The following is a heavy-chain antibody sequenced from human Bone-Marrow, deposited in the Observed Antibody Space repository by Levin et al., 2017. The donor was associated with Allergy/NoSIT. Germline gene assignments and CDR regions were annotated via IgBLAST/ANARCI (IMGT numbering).Heavy chain of an antibody. CDR3: ASAIAGWGDEPYYYYGMDV. Sequence: GESLKISCAASGFTFSSYWMHWVRQAPGKGLVWVSRINSDGSSTSYADSVKGRFTISRDNAKNTLYLQMNSLRAEDTAVYYCASAIAGWGDEPYYYYGMDVWGQGTTVTVSS. J-gene: IGHJ6*02. CDR1: GFTFSSYW. D-gene: IGHD1-26*01. V-gene: IGHV3-74*01. CDR2: INSDGSST.